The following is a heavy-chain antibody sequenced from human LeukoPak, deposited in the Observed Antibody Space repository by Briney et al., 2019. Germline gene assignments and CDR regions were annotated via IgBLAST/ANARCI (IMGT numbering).Heavy chain of an antibody. CDR2: IKQDGSAK. V-gene: IGHV3-7*01. Sequence: PGGSLRLSCAASGFTFSSYWMTWVRQAPGKGLEWVANIKQDGSAKYYVDPVKGRFTISRDNAKNSLYLQMNSLRAEDTAVYYCARSSTMDYSDTSNYYRWSDYWGQGTLVTVSS. CDR3: ARSSTMDYSDTSNYYRWSDY. CDR1: GFTFSSYW. D-gene: IGHD3-22*01. J-gene: IGHJ4*02.